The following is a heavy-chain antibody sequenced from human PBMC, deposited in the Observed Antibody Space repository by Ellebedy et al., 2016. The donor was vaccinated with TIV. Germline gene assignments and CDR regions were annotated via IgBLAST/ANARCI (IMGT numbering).Heavy chain of an antibody. J-gene: IGHJ2*01. CDR1: GGTFSSYA. D-gene: IGHD6-19*01. CDR3: AREHRYSSGWYDEGYWYFDL. CDR2: IIPIFGTA. V-gene: IGHV1-69*13. Sequence: SVKVSXXASGGTFSSYAISWVRQAPGQGLEWMGGIIPIFGTANYAQKFQGRVTITADESTSTAYMELSSLRSEDTAVYYCAREHRYSSGWYDEGYWYFDLWGRGTLVTVSS.